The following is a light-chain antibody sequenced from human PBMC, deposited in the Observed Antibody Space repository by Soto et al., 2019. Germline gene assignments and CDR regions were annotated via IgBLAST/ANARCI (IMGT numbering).Light chain of an antibody. CDR3: RSYTTYRIPV. J-gene: IGLJ2*01. V-gene: IGLV2-14*01. CDR2: EAS. CDR1: SSDVGGYKY. Sequence: QSALTQPASVSGSPGQSITISCTGTSSDVGGYKYVSWYQQHPGKAPKLMIYEASNRPSGVSNRFSGSKAGNTASLTISGLQAEDESDYYCRSYTTYRIPVFGGGTKLTVL.